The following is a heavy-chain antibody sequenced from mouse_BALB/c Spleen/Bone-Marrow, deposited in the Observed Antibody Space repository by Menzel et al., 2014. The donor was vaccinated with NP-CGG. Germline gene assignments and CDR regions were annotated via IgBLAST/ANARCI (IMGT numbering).Heavy chain of an antibody. CDR3: ARLNYYGNLFV. J-gene: IGHJ1*01. V-gene: IGHV4-1*02. Sequence: EVQLQQSGGGLVQPGGSLKLSCAASGFDFSRYLMSWVRQAPGKGLEWIGEINPDSNTINYTPSLKDKFIISRDNAKNTLYLQMSKVRSEDTALYYCARLNYYGNLFVWGAGTTVTVSS. CDR1: GFDFSRYL. CDR2: INPDSNTI. D-gene: IGHD1-1*01.